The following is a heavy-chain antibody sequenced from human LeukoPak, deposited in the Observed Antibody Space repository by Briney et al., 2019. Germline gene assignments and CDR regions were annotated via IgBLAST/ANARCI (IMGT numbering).Heavy chain of an antibody. CDR3: ARDCGGDCYSSGAFDI. CDR2: IIPIFGTA. Sequence: SVKVSCKASGGTFSSYAISWVRQAPGQGLEWMGGIIPIFGTAIYAQKFQGRVTITADESTSTAYMELSSLRSEDTAVYYCARDCGGDCYSSGAFDIWGQGTMVTVSS. V-gene: IGHV1-69*01. D-gene: IGHD2-21*02. J-gene: IGHJ3*02. CDR1: GGTFSSYA.